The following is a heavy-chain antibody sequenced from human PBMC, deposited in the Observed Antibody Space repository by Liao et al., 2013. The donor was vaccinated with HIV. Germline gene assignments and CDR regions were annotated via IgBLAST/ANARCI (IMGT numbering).Heavy chain of an antibody. CDR1: GGSISSYY. V-gene: IGHV4-4*07. Sequence: QVQLQESGPGLVKPSETLSLTCTVSGGSISSYYWSWIRQPAGKGLEWIGRIYTSGSTNYNPSLKSRVTMSVDTSKNQFSLKLSSVTAADTAVYYCARLRYCGGDCYSGVIDYWGPGNPGHRLL. CDR2: IYTSGST. CDR3: ARLRYCGGDCYSGVIDY. D-gene: IGHD2-21*01. J-gene: IGHJ4*02.